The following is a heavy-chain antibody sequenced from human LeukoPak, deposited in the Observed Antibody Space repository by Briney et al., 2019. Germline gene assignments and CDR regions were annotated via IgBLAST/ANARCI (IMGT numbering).Heavy chain of an antibody. J-gene: IGHJ4*02. CDR2: ISSSGNSI. Sequence: GGSLRLSCVASGFTFSSYEVSWVRQAPGKGLEWVSYISSSGNSIEYADSVKGRFTISRDNAKNSLYLQMNSLRAEDTAVYYCARGLGYDSSGYYYRDFDYWGQGTLVTVSS. CDR1: GFTFSSYE. D-gene: IGHD3-22*01. V-gene: IGHV3-48*03. CDR3: ARGLGYDSSGYYYRDFDY.